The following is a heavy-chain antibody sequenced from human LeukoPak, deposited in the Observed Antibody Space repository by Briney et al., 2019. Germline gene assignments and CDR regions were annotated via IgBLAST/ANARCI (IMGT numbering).Heavy chain of an antibody. CDR2: ISGSGGST. D-gene: IGHD3-16*01. Sequence: GGSLRLSCAASGFTFSSHAMSLFRQAPGKGLEWVSAISGSGGSTYYADSVKGRFTISRDNSKNTLYLQMNSLRAEDTAVYYCANEEPLYDYVWGSYLDYWGQGTLVTVSS. CDR3: ANEEPLYDYVWGSYLDY. V-gene: IGHV3-23*01. CDR1: GFTFSSHA. J-gene: IGHJ4*02.